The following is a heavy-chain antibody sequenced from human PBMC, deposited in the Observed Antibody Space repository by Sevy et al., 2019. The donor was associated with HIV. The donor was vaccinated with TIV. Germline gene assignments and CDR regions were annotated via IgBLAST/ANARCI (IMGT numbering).Heavy chain of an antibody. V-gene: IGHV1-2*06. Sequence: ASVKVSCKASGYTFTDYYMHWVRQAPGQGLEWMGRINPKSGGTNYAQKFQGRVTMTRDTAISTAYMELSRQRSDDTAVYYCARYCSSTSCYAPPFDYWGQGTLVTVSS. CDR1: GYTFTDYY. CDR2: INPKSGGT. D-gene: IGHD2-2*01. CDR3: ARYCSSTSCYAPPFDY. J-gene: IGHJ4*02.